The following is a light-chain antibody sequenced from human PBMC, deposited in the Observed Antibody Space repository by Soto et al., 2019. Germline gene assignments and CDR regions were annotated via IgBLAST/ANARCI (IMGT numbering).Light chain of an antibody. Sequence: QSVLTQPPSVSAAPGQTVTIYCSGSSSNIGNNYVSWYQQLPGTAPKLLIYENNKRPSGIPDRFSGSKSGTSATLGITGLQTGDEADYYCGTWDSSLSAVVFGGGTQLTVL. CDR3: GTWDSSLSAVV. CDR1: SSNIGNNY. J-gene: IGLJ2*01. CDR2: ENN. V-gene: IGLV1-51*02.